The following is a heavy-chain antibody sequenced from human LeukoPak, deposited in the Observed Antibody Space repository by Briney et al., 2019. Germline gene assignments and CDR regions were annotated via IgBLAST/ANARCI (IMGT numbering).Heavy chain of an antibody. CDR3: ARDYCSGTTCYDY. Sequence: PSETLSLTCTVSGGSISSGGYYWSWIRQPPGKGLEWIGYIYHTGSTYYNPSLKSRVTLSVDTSKNQFSLNLSSVTAADTAVYYCARDYCSGTTCYDYWGQGTLVTVSS. V-gene: IGHV4-30-2*01. CDR1: GGSISSGGYY. J-gene: IGHJ4*02. D-gene: IGHD2-15*01. CDR2: IYHTGST.